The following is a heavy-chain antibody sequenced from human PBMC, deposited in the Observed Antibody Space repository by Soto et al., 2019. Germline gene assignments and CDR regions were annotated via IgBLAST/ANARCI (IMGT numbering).Heavy chain of an antibody. CDR2: IYHSGSA. CDR1: GGSISSGDFS. V-gene: IGHV4-30-2*06. CDR3: ASGDFWTGYYYFDS. Sequence: SETLSLTCAVSGGSISSGDFSWNWIRQSPGKGLEWIGNIYHSGSASYNPSLKSRVTISLDRSKNQFSLKLSSVTAADTAVYYCASGDFWTGYYYFDSWGQGTLVTVSS. J-gene: IGHJ4*02. D-gene: IGHD3-3*01.